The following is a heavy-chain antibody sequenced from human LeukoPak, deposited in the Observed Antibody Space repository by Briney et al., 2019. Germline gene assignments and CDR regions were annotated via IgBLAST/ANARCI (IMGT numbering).Heavy chain of an antibody. V-gene: IGHV4-31*03. CDR3: AREAGTGYYSNYYYYGMDV. D-gene: IGHD3/OR15-3a*01. Sequence: PSQTLSLTCTVSGGPISSGGYYWSWIRQHPGKGLEWIGYIYYSGSTYYNPSLKSRVTISVDTSKNQFSLKLSSVTAADTAVYYCAREAGTGYYSNYYYYGMDVWGQGTTVTVSS. CDR2: IYYSGST. J-gene: IGHJ6*02. CDR1: GGPISSGGYY.